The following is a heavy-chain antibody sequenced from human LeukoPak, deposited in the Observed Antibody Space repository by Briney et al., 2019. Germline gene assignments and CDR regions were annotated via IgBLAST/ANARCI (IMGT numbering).Heavy chain of an antibody. CDR3: AKRSGDYAPLDY. J-gene: IGHJ4*02. V-gene: IGHV3-30*18. CDR2: ISYDGSNK. CDR1: GFTFSSYG. Sequence: PGGSLRLSCAASGFTFSSYGMNWVRQAPGKGLEWVAVISYDGSNKYYADSVKGRFTISRDNSKNTLYLQMNSLRAEDTAVYYCAKRSGDYAPLDYWGQGTLVTVSS. D-gene: IGHD4-17*01.